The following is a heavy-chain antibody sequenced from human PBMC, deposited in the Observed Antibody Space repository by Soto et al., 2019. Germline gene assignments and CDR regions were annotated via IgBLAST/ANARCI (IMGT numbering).Heavy chain of an antibody. V-gene: IGHV1-3*01. J-gene: IGHJ4*02. CDR2: INAGNGNT. CDR3: AKDRPRRTSGYFFDY. CDR1: GYTFTSYA. D-gene: IGHD1-1*01. Sequence: ASVKVACKAPGYTFTSYAMHWVRQAPGERLEWMGWINAGNGNTKYSQKFRGRVTITRDTSASTAYMELSSLRSEDTAVYYCAKDRPRRTSGYFFDYWGQGTPVTVSS.